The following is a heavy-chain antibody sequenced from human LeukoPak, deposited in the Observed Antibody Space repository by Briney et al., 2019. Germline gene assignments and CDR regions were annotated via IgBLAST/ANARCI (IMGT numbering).Heavy chain of an antibody. CDR2: TSWNSGSI. CDR1: GFTFDDYA. D-gene: IGHD6-13*01. J-gene: IGHJ4*02. Sequence: GGSLRLSCAAPGFTFDDYAMHWVRQAPGKGLEWVSGTSWNSGSIGYADSVKGRFTISRDNAKNSLYLQMNSLRAEDMALYYCARRRSSSWDYFDYWGQGTLVTVSS. V-gene: IGHV3-9*03. CDR3: ARRRSSSWDYFDY.